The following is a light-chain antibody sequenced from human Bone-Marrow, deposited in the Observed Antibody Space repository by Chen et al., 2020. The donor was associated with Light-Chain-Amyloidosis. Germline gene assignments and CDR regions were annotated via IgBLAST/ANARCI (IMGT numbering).Light chain of an antibody. CDR2: RNN. Sequence: QSVLTQPPSASGTPGQRVTISCSGASSNIGISYVYWYQHFPGAAPTLLIHRNNQRPSGVPDRFSASKSGTSAFLAIRGLRSQDEADYYCAAWDGSLSGYVFGTGTKVIVL. J-gene: IGLJ1*01. CDR1: SSNIGISY. V-gene: IGLV1-47*01. CDR3: AAWDGSLSGYV.